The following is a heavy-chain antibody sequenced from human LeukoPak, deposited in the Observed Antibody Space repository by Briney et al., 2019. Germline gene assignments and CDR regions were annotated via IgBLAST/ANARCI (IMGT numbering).Heavy chain of an antibody. D-gene: IGHD3-10*02. CDR2: IYYTGST. J-gene: IGHJ4*02. CDR3: ASLGGTQNYYVDF. V-gene: IGHV4-61*01. Sequence: SETLSLTCTVSGGSVNSGSYYWSWIRQPPGKGLEWIGYIYYTGSTYYNSSLKSRVTISIDTSKNQFSLKLSSVTAADTAVYYCASLGGTQNYYVDFWGQGTLVTVSS. CDR1: GGSVNSGSYY.